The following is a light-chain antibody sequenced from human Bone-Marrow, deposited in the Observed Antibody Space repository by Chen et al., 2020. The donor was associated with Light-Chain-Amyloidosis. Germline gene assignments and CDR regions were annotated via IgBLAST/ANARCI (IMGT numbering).Light chain of an antibody. CDR3: QQYYTTPPPT. V-gene: IGKV4-1*01. CDR2: WAS. Sequence: DIVMPQSPDSLAVSLGERATINCKSSQSILYSSSNKNYLAWYQQKPGQPPKLLIYWASTRESGVPDRFSGSGSGTDFTLTISSLQAEDVAVYYCQQYYTTPPPTFGQGTKVEIK. CDR1: QSILYSSSNKNY. J-gene: IGKJ1*01.